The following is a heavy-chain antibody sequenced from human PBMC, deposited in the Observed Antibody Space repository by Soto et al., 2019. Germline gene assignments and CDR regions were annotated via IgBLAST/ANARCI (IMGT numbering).Heavy chain of an antibody. CDR2: MNPRSGNT. J-gene: IGHJ6*02. CDR1: LYTFTVCD. V-gene: IGHV1-8*01. CDR3: KDRSWKGAGIDV. D-gene: IGHD6-13*01. Sequence: ASVXVSFKSSLYTFTVCDVYWVRQAAGQGLEWMGYMNPRSGNTGYEQKFQGRVTMTRDTSISTAYMELSSLTSDDMAVYYCKDRSWKGAGIDVWGQGTTVTVS.